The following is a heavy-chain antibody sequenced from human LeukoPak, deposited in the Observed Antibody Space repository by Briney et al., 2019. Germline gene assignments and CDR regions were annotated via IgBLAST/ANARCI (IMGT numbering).Heavy chain of an antibody. V-gene: IGHV1-2*02. Sequence: GASVKVSCKASGYTFTGYYMHWVRQAPGQGLEWMGWINPNSGGANYAQMFQRRVTMTRDTSISTAYMALSRLRSDDTAVYYCARKCSSTSCYSFEDWFDPWGQGTLVTVSS. CDR3: ARKCSSTSCYSFEDWFDP. J-gene: IGHJ5*02. CDR1: GYTFTGYY. CDR2: INPNSGGA. D-gene: IGHD2-2*02.